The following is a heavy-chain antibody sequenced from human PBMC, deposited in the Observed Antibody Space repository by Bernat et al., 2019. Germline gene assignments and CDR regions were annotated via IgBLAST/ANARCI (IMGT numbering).Heavy chain of an antibody. Sequence: QVQLVESGGGVVQPGRSLRLSCAASGFTFSSYAMHWVRQAPGKGLEWVAVISYDGSNKYYADSVKGRFTISRDNSKNTLYLQMNSLRAEDTAVYYCARDRSIAVAGTSLDYWCQGTLVTVSS. D-gene: IGHD6-19*01. CDR3: ARDRSIAVAGTSLDY. V-gene: IGHV3-30*01. CDR1: GFTFSSYA. CDR2: ISYDGSNK. J-gene: IGHJ4*02.